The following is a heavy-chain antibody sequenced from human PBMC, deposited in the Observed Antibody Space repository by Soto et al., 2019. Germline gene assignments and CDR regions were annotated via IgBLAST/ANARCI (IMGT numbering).Heavy chain of an antibody. J-gene: IGHJ5*02. CDR3: ARDRGIVVVVAAHGGDNWLDP. D-gene: IGHD2-15*01. Sequence: ASVKVSCKASGYTFTSYGISWVRQAPGQGLEWMGWISAYNGNTNYAQKLQGRVTMTTDTSTSTAYMELRSLRSDETAVYYCARDRGIVVVVAAHGGDNWLDPWGQGTMVTVSS. CDR2: ISAYNGNT. CDR1: GYTFTSYG. V-gene: IGHV1-18*01.